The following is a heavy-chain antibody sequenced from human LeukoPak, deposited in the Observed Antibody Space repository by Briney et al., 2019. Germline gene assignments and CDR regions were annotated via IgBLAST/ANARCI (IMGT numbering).Heavy chain of an antibody. CDR2: ISYDGSNK. Sequence: GGSLRLSCAASGYTFSSYAMHWVRQAPGKGLEWVAVISYDGSNKYYADSVKGRFTISRDNSKNTLYLQMNSLRAEDTAVYYCAREAVVEWFGELTFDYWGQGTLVTVSS. V-gene: IGHV3-30-3*01. D-gene: IGHD3-10*01. J-gene: IGHJ4*02. CDR1: GYTFSSYA. CDR3: AREAVVEWFGELTFDY.